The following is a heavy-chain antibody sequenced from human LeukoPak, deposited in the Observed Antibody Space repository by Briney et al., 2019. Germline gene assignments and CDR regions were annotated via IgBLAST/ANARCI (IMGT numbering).Heavy chain of an antibody. D-gene: IGHD6-13*01. CDR3: ARASPSIAAAGDY. J-gene: IGHJ4*02. Sequence: SETLSLTCTVSGGSISSYYRSWIRQPPGRGLEWIGEINHSGSTNYNPSLKSRVTISVDTSKNQFSLKLSSVTAADTAVYYCARASPSIAAAGDYWGQGTLVTVSS. CDR2: INHSGST. CDR1: GGSISSYY. V-gene: IGHV4-34*01.